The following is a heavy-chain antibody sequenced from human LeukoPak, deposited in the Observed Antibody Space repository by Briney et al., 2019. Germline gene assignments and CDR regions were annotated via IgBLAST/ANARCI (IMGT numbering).Heavy chain of an antibody. CDR2: INAGNGNT. CDR3: ARGGIAVAGTGVFGY. D-gene: IGHD6-19*01. J-gene: IGHJ4*02. CDR1: GYTFTSYA. Sequence: GASVKVSCKASGYTFTSYAMHWVRQAPGQRLEWMGWINAGNGNTKYSQKFQGRVTITRDTSASTAYMELSRLRSEDTAVYYCARGGIAVAGTGVFGYWGQGTLVTVSS. V-gene: IGHV1-3*01.